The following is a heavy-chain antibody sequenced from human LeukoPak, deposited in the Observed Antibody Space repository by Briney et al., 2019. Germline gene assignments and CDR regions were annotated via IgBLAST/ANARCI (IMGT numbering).Heavy chain of an antibody. CDR2: IYPRDSDT. J-gene: IGHJ4*02. CDR3: ARRVGTSGYYYFDY. D-gene: IGHD3-22*01. Sequence: GESLKISCKGSGYSFTSYRIGWVRQMPGKGLEWMGIIYPRDSDTRYSPSFQGQVTISAGKSVNTAYLQWSSLKASDTAIYYCARRVGTSGYYYFDYWGQGTLVTVSS. V-gene: IGHV5-51*01. CDR1: GYSFTSYR.